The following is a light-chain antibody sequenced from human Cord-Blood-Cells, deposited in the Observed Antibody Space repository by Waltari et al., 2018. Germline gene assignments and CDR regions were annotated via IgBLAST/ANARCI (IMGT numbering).Light chain of an antibody. V-gene: IGLV2-23*01. CDR2: EGS. Sequence: QSALTQPASVSGSPGQPITISCTGTSSDVWSSNLVSWYQQHPGKAPKLMIYEGSKRPSGVSNRFSGSKSGNTASLTISGLQAEDEADYYCCSYAGSSTLVFGGGTKLTVL. J-gene: IGLJ2*01. CDR3: CSYAGSSTLV. CDR1: SSDVWSSNL.